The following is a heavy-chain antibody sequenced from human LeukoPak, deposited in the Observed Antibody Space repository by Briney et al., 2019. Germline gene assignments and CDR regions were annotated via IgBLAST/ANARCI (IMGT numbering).Heavy chain of an antibody. V-gene: IGHV3-30*18. D-gene: IGHD3-10*01. Sequence: GRSLRLSCAASGFTFSSNGMHWVRQAPGKGLEWVAVISYDGSNKYYADSVKGRFTISRDNSKNTLYLQMNSLRAEDTAVYYCAKPHGDFYYGSGSAYDYWGQGTLVTVSS. CDR3: AKPHGDFYYGSGSAYDY. J-gene: IGHJ4*02. CDR2: ISYDGSNK. CDR1: GFTFSSNG.